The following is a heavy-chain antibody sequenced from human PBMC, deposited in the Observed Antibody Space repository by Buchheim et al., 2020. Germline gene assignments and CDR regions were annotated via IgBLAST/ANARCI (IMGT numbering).Heavy chain of an antibody. Sequence: QVQLVQSGAEVKKPGASVKASCKASGYTFTSYDINWVRQATGQGLEWMGWMNPNSGNTGYAQKFQGRVTMTRNTSISTAYMELSSLRSEDTAVYYCARAIRGRCSSTSCRSYYYYYYMDVWGKGTT. D-gene: IGHD2-2*01. J-gene: IGHJ6*03. V-gene: IGHV1-8*01. CDR3: ARAIRGRCSSTSCRSYYYYYYMDV. CDR2: MNPNSGNT. CDR1: GYTFTSYD.